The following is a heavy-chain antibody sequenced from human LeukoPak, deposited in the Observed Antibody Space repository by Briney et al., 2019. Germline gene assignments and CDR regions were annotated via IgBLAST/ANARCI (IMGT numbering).Heavy chain of an antibody. CDR1: GFTFSDAW. CDR3: AWHWTYSFDMAV. CDR2: MKSRGSGGTT. V-gene: IGHV3-15*01. Sequence: PGGSLRLSCEGSGFTFSDAWMNWVRQAPGKGLEWVGRMKSRGSGGTTDYAAPVKGRFTISVDDSKNTLFLQMSSLHAEDTAVCYCAWHWTYSFDMAVWGQGTTVTVSS. J-gene: IGHJ6*02. D-gene: IGHD3/OR15-3a*01.